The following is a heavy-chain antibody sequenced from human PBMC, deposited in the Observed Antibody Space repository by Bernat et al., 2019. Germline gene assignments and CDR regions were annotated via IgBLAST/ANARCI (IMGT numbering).Heavy chain of an antibody. CDR3: TEDQRAILET. V-gene: IGHV3-30*02. Sequence: VQLVESGGGVVQPGGSLRLSCAESGFTFSSNGMHWVCQAPGKGLEWVAFIQHDGNNEYYADSVKGRFTISRDNSKNTMFLQMNSLTVDDMAVYCCTEDQRAILETWGQGTMVTVSS. D-gene: IGHD3-3*01. CDR2: IQHDGNNE. J-gene: IGHJ3*01. CDR1: GFTFSSNG.